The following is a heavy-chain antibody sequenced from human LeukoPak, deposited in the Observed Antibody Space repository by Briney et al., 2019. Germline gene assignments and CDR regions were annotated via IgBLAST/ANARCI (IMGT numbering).Heavy chain of an antibody. CDR1: GGSFSGYY. CDR3: ARVVPHFTMVRGRPRFDP. V-gene: IGHV4-34*01. D-gene: IGHD3-10*01. CDR2: INHSGST. J-gene: IGHJ5*02. Sequence: KPSETLSLTCAVYGGSFSGYYWSWIRQPPGKGLEWIGEINHSGSTNYNPSLKSRVTISVDTSKNQFSLKLSPVTAADTAVYYCARVVPHFTMVRGRPRFDPWGQGTLVTVSS.